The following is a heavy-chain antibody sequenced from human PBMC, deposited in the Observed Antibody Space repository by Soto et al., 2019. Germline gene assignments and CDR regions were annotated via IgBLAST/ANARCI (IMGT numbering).Heavy chain of an antibody. CDR3: ARRLRGKTYYYGMDV. V-gene: IGHV5-10-1*01. J-gene: IGHJ6*02. CDR1: GYSFTSYW. Sequence: GESLKISCKGSGYSFTSYWISWVRQMPGKGLEWMGRIDPSDSYTNYSPSFQGHVTISADKSISTAYLQWSSLKASDTAMYYCARRLRGKTYYYGMDVWGQGTTVTVSS. CDR2: IDPSDSYT. D-gene: IGHD2-15*01.